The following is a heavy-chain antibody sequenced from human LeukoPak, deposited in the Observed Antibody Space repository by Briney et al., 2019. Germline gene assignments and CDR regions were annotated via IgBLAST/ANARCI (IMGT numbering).Heavy chain of an antibody. J-gene: IGHJ3*02. CDR2: INHSGST. Sequence: SETLSLTCAVYGGSFSGYYWSWIRQPPGKGLEWIGEINHSGSTNYNPSLKSRVTISVDTSKNQLSLKLSSVTAADTAVYYCARESVVVPAAKDDAFDIWGQGTMVTVSS. CDR3: ARESVVVPAAKDDAFDI. D-gene: IGHD2-2*01. V-gene: IGHV4-34*01. CDR1: GGSFSGYY.